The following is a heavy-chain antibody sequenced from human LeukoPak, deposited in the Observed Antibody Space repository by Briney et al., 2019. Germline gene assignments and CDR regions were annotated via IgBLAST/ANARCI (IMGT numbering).Heavy chain of an antibody. Sequence: GSLRLSCVASGFTFSNYWMSWVRQAPGKGLERVANINQDGSEKYSVDSVKGRFTFSRDNAKNSLFLQMNSLRADDTAVYYCARDDSSGYYYFDNWGQGTLVTVSS. V-gene: IGHV3-7*01. J-gene: IGHJ4*02. CDR2: INQDGSEK. CDR1: GFTFSNYW. CDR3: ARDDSSGYYYFDN. D-gene: IGHD3-22*01.